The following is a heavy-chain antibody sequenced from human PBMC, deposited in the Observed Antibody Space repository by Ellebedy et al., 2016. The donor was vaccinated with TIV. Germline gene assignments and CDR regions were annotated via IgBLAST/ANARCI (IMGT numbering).Heavy chain of an antibody. V-gene: IGHV3-23*01. D-gene: IGHD2-2*01. CDR2: ISGSGGST. CDR3: AKVRSYCGSTNCLTPHGLDV. J-gene: IGHJ6*02. Sequence: PGGSLRLSCVASGFTFSGYAMSWVRQAPGKGLEWVSGISGSGGSTYYAESVKGRFTISRDNSKNPLYLQMNSLRAEDTAVYYCAKVRSYCGSTNCLTPHGLDVWGQGTTVTVSS. CDR1: GFTFSGYA.